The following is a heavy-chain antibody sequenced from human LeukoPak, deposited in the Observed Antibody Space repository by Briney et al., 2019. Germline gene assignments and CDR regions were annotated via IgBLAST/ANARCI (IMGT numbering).Heavy chain of an antibody. CDR2: ISRNSRYI. V-gene: IGHV3-21*06. J-gene: IGHJ4*02. Sequence: PGGSLRLSCAASGFMFSSYSMNWVRQAPGKGLEWVSSISRNSRYIYYADSMRGRFTISRDNAKNSLYLQMNSLKPEDTAVYYCARVAEAAAFDSWGQGTLVTVSS. D-gene: IGHD6-13*01. CDR3: ARVAEAAAFDS. CDR1: GFMFSSYS.